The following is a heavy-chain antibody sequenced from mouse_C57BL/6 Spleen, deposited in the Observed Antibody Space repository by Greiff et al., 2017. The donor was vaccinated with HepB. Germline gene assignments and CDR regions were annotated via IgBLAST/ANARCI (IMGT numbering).Heavy chain of an antibody. CDR3: TTVDYDRAMDY. V-gene: IGHV14-4*01. D-gene: IGHD2-4*01. CDR1: GFNIKDDY. Sequence: VQLQQSGAELVRPGASVKLSCTASGFNIKDDYMHWVKQRPEQGLEWIGWIDPENGDTEYASKFQGKATITADTSSNTAYLQLSSLTSEDTAVYYCTTVDYDRAMDYWGQGTSVTVSS. CDR2: IDPENGDT. J-gene: IGHJ4*01.